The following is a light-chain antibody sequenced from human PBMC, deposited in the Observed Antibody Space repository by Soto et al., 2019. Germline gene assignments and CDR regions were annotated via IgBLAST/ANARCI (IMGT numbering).Light chain of an antibody. CDR2: GKT. Sequence: QTVVTQPPSVSGAPGQRVTISCTGSSSSIGAGYDVHWYQQLPGTVPKLLIFGKTNRPPGVPARFSASKSGTSASLAIPGLQAEDEADYYCQSYDSSLGGFYVFGTGTKLTVL. V-gene: IGLV1-40*01. J-gene: IGLJ1*01. CDR1: SSSIGAGYD. CDR3: QSYDSSLGGFYV.